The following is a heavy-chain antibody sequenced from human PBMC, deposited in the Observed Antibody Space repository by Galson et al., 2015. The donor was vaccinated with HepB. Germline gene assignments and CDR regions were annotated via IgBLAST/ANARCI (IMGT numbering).Heavy chain of an antibody. CDR2: INPNTGGT. CDR3: ARYLSPDWELDY. D-gene: IGHD3-9*01. CDR1: GYTFTGYY. Sequence: SVKVSCKASGYTFTGYYIHWVRQAPGQGLEWMGWINPNTGGTKYAQKFQGRVTMTRDTSITTAYMELSRLTSDDTAVYYCARYLSPDWELDYWGQGTLVTVSS. J-gene: IGHJ4*02. V-gene: IGHV1-2*02.